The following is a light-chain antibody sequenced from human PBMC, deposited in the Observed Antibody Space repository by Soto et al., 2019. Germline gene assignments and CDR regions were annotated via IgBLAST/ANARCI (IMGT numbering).Light chain of an antibody. CDR1: QSVSRN. CDR3: QHYNNWPPWT. CDR2: GAS. J-gene: IGKJ1*01. Sequence: EIVMTQSPATLSVSPGERATVSCRASQSVSRNLAWYQQKPGQAPRLLIYGASTRATGIPVRFSGGGSGTEFTLTISSLQSEDFAVYCCQHYNNWPPWTFGQGTRVEIK. V-gene: IGKV3-15*01.